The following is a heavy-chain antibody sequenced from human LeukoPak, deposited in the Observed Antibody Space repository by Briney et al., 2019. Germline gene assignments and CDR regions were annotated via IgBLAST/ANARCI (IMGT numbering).Heavy chain of an antibody. CDR2: IYHSGST. Sequence: PSETLSLTCTVSGYSISSGYYWGWIRQPPGKGLEWIGSIYHSGSTYYNPSLKSRVTISVDTSKNQFSLKLSSVTAADTAVYYCARMSNYYYYYMDVWGKGTTVTVSS. CDR1: GYSISSGYY. J-gene: IGHJ6*03. CDR3: ARMSNYYYYYMDV. V-gene: IGHV4-38-2*02.